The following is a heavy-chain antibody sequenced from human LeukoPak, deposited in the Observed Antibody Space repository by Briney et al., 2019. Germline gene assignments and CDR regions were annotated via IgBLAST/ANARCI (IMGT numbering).Heavy chain of an antibody. J-gene: IGHJ6*03. CDR3: ARSNEVGYCSSTSCRYYYYYYYMDV. CDR1: GGSIYSGGYY. CDR2: IYYTGST. Sequence: SETLSLTCTVSGGSIYSGGYYWSWIRQHLGKGLEWIGYIYYTGSTYYNPSLKSRVAISVDTSKNQFSLILSSVTAADTAVYYCARSNEVGYCSSTSCRYYYYYYYMDVWGKGTTVTVSS. D-gene: IGHD2-2*01. V-gene: IGHV4-31*03.